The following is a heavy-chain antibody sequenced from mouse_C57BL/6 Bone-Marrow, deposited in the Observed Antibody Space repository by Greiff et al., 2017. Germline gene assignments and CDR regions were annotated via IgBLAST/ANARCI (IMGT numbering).Heavy chain of an antibody. J-gene: IGHJ4*01. V-gene: IGHV1-69*01. CDR2: IDPSDSYT. D-gene: IGHD1-1*01. CDR3: AREDYYGRDYAIDY. CDR1: GYTFTSYW. Sequence: QVQLQQPGAELVMPGASVKLSCKASGYTFTSYWMHWVKQRPGQGLEWIGEIDPSDSYTNYNQKFKGKSTLTVDKSSSTAYMQLSSLTSEDSAVYYCAREDYYGRDYAIDYWGQGTSVTVSS.